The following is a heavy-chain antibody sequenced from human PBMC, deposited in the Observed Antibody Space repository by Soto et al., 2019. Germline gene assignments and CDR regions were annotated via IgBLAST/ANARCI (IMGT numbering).Heavy chain of an antibody. Sequence: GGSLRLSCTASGFTFGDYAMSWFRQAPGKGLEWVGFIRSKAYGGTTEYAASVKGRFTISRDDSKSIAYLQMNSLKTEDTAVYYCTRAVLRYFDWLLPPDAFDIWGQGTMVTVSS. CDR3: TRAVLRYFDWLLPPDAFDI. D-gene: IGHD3-9*01. V-gene: IGHV3-49*03. CDR1: GFTFGDYA. CDR2: IRSKAYGGTT. J-gene: IGHJ3*02.